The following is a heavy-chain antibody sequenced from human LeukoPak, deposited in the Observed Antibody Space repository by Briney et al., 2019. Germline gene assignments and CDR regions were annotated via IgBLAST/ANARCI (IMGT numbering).Heavy chain of an antibody. CDR1: GFIFNNYA. CDR2: ISGSGRNT. D-gene: IGHD3-10*01. V-gene: IGHV3-23*01. CDR3: AKDDAWIRFGE. Sequence: GGSLRLSCAASGFIFNNYALSWVRQTPGKGLEWVSAISGSGRNTYYADSVKGRFTVSRDNSKNTLYLQMNSLRAEDTAVYYCAKDDAWIRFGEWSQGTLVTVSS. J-gene: IGHJ4*02.